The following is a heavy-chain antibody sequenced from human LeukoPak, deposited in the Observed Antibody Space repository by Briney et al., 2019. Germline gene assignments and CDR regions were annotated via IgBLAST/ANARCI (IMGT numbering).Heavy chain of an antibody. V-gene: IGHV3-23*01. Sequence: GGSLRLSCAASGFTFDTYGMSWVCQAPGKGLEWVSSISSNSANTYYADSVKGRFTISRDNSKNTLYLQMNSLRAEDTAVYYCAKDGTGCGGDCYSDYWGQGTLVTVSS. CDR2: ISSNSANT. CDR1: GFTFDTYG. CDR3: AKDGTGCGGDCYSDY. D-gene: IGHD2-21*02. J-gene: IGHJ4*02.